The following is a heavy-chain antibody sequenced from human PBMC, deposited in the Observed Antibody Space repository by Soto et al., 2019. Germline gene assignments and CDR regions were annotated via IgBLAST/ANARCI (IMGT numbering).Heavy chain of an antibody. CDR2: FDPEDGET. D-gene: IGHD6-13*01. J-gene: IGHJ2*01. V-gene: IGHV1-24*01. Sequence: KVSCKVSGYTLTELSMHWVRQAPGKGLEWMGGFDPEDGETIYAQKFQGRVTMTEDTSTDTAYMELSSLRSEDTAVYYCATKTGFTLVRHWYFDLWGRGTLVTVSS. CDR3: ATKTGFTLVRHWYFDL. CDR1: GYTLTELS.